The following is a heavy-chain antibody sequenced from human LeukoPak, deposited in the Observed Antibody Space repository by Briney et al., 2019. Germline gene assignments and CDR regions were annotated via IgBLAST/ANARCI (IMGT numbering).Heavy chain of an antibody. J-gene: IGHJ5*02. CDR2: MNPNSGNT. D-gene: IGHD6-6*01. V-gene: IGHV1-8*01. Sequence: AASVKVSCKASGYTFTSYDINWVRQATGQGLEWMGWMNPNSGNTGYAQKFQGRVTMTRNTSISTAYMELSGLRSEDTAVYYCARYSSSSTPDFDPWGQGTLVTVSS. CDR3: ARYSSSSTPDFDP. CDR1: GYTFTSYD.